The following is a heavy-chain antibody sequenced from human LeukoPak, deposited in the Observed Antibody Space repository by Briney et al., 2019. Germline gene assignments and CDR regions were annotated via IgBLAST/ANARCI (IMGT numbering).Heavy chain of an antibody. CDR3: ARDSRFLTGYYNY. Sequence: PSETLSLPCTVSGGSISSGDYYWSWIRQPPGKGLEWIGYIYYSGSTYYNPSLNSRVTISVDTSKNQFSLKLSSVTAADTAVYYCARDSRFLTGYYNYWGQGTLVTVSS. V-gene: IGHV4-30-4*01. CDR1: GGSISSGDYY. D-gene: IGHD3-9*01. CDR2: IYYSGST. J-gene: IGHJ4*02.